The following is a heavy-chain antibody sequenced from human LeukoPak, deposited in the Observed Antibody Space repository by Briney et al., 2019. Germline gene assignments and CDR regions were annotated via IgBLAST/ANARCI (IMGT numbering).Heavy chain of an antibody. Sequence: GGSLRLSCAASGFTFSSYGMHWVRQAPGKGLDWVTFIWHDGSKKYYADSMKGRFTISRDNSKYTLYLQMNSLRAEDTAVYYCAKDGVGPNDYHAFDNWGQGTMVTVSS. D-gene: IGHD4/OR15-4a*01. V-gene: IGHV3-30*02. CDR3: AKDGVGPNDYHAFDN. J-gene: IGHJ3*02. CDR1: GFTFSSYG. CDR2: IWHDGSKK.